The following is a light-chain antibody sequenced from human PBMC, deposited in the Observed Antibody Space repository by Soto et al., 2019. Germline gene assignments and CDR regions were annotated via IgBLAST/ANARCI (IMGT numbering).Light chain of an antibody. CDR1: QRVSSS. J-gene: IGKJ3*01. V-gene: IGKV3-11*01. CDR2: DAS. Sequence: EIVLTQSPDTLSLSPGERATLSSRASQRVSSSLAWYQQKPGQAPRLLIYDASNRATGIPARFSGSGSGTAFTLTISSLEPDDFAVYYCQQRSNWPPEVTFGPGTKVDI. CDR3: QQRSNWPPEVT.